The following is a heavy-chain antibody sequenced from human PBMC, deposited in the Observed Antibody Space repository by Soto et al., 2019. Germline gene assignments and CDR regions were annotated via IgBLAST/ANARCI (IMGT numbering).Heavy chain of an antibody. D-gene: IGHD1-26*01. CDR1: GXTFSSYD. Sequence: LRLSFAASGXTFSSYDMHWVRQATGKGLEWVSAIGTAGDTYYPGSVKGRFTISRENAKNSLYLQMNSLRAGDTAVYYCARVAPGSYAFDYWGQGTLVTVSS. V-gene: IGHV3-13*01. CDR2: IGTAGDT. CDR3: ARVAPGSYAFDY. J-gene: IGHJ4*02.